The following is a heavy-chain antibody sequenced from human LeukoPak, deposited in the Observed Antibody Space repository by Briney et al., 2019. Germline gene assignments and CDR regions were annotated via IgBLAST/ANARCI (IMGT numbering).Heavy chain of an antibody. J-gene: IGHJ4*02. CDR2: ISGSGGTI. V-gene: IGHV3-11*04. CDR3: ARAYNSHFDY. CDR1: GFTFSDYY. D-gene: IGHD1-1*01. Sequence: GGSLRLSCAASGFTFSDYYMSWIRQAPGKGLEWVSYISGSGGTIYYADSVKGRFTISGDDAKNTLYLQMNSLRAEDTAVYYCARAYNSHFDYWGQGALVTVSS.